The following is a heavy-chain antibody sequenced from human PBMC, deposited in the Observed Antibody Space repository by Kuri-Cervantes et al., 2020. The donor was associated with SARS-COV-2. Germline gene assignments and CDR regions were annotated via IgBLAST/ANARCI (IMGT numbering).Heavy chain of an antibody. CDR2: IYPGDSDT. CDR1: GYSFTSYW. J-gene: IGHJ4*02. Sequence: GESLKISCQGSGYSFTSYWIGWVRQMPGKGLEWMGIIYPGDSDTRYSPSFQVQVTISADKSISTAYLQWSSLKASDTAMYYCARSEVGATTYLDYWGQGTLVTVSS. D-gene: IGHD1-26*01. CDR3: ARSEVGATTYLDY. V-gene: IGHV5-51*01.